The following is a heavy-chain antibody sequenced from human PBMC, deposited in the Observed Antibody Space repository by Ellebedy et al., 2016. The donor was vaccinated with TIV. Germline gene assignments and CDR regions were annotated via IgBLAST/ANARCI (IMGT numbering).Heavy chain of an antibody. CDR1: GGTFSNYA. V-gene: IGHV1-69*04. Sequence: SVKVSCXASGGTFSNYAISWVRQAPGQGLEWMGRIIPIVVIPDYAQKFQGRVTITADKSTSTAYMELSSLKFEDTAIYYCARISRWEAFDIWGQGTMVIVSS. CDR2: IIPIVVIP. J-gene: IGHJ3*02. CDR3: ARISRWEAFDI. D-gene: IGHD1-26*01.